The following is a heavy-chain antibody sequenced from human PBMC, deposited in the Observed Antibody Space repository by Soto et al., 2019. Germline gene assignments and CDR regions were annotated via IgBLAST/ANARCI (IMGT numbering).Heavy chain of an antibody. CDR2: INAGNGNT. Sequence: ASVKVSCKASGYTFTSYYMHWVRQAPGQRLEWMGWINAGNGNTKYSQKFQGRVTITRDTSASTAYMELSSLRSEDTAVYYCAGGISLYKCSAPGGQGTRVPVSP. CDR3: AGGISLYKCSAP. J-gene: IGHJ5*02. CDR1: GYTFTSYY. D-gene: IGHD3-10*02. V-gene: IGHV1-3*01.